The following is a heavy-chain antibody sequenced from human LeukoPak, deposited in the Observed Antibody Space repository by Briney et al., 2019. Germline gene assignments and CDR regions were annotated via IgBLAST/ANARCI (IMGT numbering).Heavy chain of an antibody. V-gene: IGHV4-59*08. CDR2: IHYTGSI. CDR1: GDSISAYY. Sequence: SETLSLTCTVSGDSISAYYWSWVRQPPGKGLEWIAYIHYTGSINYNPSLKSRVTISMDTSKSQFSLHVNSVTAADTAVYYCAKYRGSPANYFDYWGRGTLVTVSS. CDR3: AKYRGSPANYFDY. J-gene: IGHJ4*02. D-gene: IGHD1-26*01.